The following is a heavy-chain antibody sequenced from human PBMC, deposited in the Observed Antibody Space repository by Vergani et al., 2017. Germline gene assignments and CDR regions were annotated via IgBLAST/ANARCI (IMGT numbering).Heavy chain of an antibody. CDR3: ARDQIPFTYYYDTLGY. D-gene: IGHD3-22*01. CDR1: GFTFSSYS. V-gene: IGHV3-21*01. J-gene: IGHJ4*02. Sequence: EVQLVESGGGLVKPGGSLRLSCAASGFTFSSYSMNWVRQAPGKGLEWVSSISSRSSYIYYADSVKGRFTISRDNAKNSLYLQMNSLRAEDTAVYYCARDQIPFTYYYDTLGYWGQGTLVTVSS. CDR2: ISSRSSYI.